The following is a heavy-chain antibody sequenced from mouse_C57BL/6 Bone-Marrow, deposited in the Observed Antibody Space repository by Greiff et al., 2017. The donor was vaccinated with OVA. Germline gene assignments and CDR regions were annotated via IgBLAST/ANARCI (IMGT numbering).Heavy chain of an antibody. D-gene: IGHD4-1*01. Sequence: QVQLQQSGAELARPGASVKMSCKAYGYTFTSYTMHWVKQRPGQGLEWIGYINPSSGYTKYNQKFKDKATLTADKSSSTAYMQLSSLTSEDSAVYYCAKIRNWADWYFDVWGTGTTVTVSS. V-gene: IGHV1-4*01. CDR3: AKIRNWADWYFDV. CDR1: GYTFTSYT. CDR2: INPSSGYT. J-gene: IGHJ1*03.